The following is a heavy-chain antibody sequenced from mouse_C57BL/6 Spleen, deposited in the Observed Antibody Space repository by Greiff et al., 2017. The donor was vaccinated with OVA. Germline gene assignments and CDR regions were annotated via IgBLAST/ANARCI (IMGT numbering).Heavy chain of an antibody. J-gene: IGHJ4*01. Sequence: QVQLQQSGADLARPGASVKMSCKASGYTFTSYTMHWVKQRPGQGLEWIGYINPSSGYTKYNQKFKDKATLTADKSSSTAYMQLSSLTSEDSAVYYCARYRYYAMDYWGQGTSVTVSS. CDR2: INPSSGYT. CDR1: GYTFTSYT. CDR3: ARYRYYAMDY. V-gene: IGHV1-4*01.